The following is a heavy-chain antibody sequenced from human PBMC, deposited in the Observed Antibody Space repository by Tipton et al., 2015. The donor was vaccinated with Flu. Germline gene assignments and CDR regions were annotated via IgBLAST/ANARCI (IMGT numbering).Heavy chain of an antibody. CDR1: GYTFTGYY. CDR2: INPNSGGT. Sequence: QSGPEVKKPGSSVKVSCKASGYTFTGYYMHWVRQAPGQGLEWMGWINPNSGGTNYAQKFQGRVTMTRDTSISTAYMELSRLRSDDTAVYYCASCPLQLELRPRYYYYMDVWGKGTTVTVSS. CDR3: ASCPLQLELRPRYYYYMDV. V-gene: IGHV1-2*02. D-gene: IGHD1-7*01. J-gene: IGHJ6*03.